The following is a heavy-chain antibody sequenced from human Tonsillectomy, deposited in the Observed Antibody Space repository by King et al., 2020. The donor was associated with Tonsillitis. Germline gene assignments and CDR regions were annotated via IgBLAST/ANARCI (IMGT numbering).Heavy chain of an antibody. CDR1: GFTFSNAW. D-gene: IGHD4-17*01. Sequence: VQLVESGGGLVKPGGSLRLSCAASGFTFSNAWMSWVRQAPGKGLEWVGRIKSKTDGGTTDYAAPVKGRFTISRDDSKNTLYLQMNSLKTEDTAVYYCTTASPLLWFDGDSAYDAFDIWGQGTMVTVSS. CDR2: IKSKTDGGTT. CDR3: TTASPLLWFDGDSAYDAFDI. J-gene: IGHJ3*02. V-gene: IGHV3-15*01.